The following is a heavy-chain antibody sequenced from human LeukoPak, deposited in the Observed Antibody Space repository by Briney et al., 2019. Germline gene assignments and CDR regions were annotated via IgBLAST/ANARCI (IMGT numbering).Heavy chain of an antibody. CDR2: IIPIFGTA. J-gene: IGHJ3*02. Sequence: SVKVSCKASGGTFSSYAISWVRQAPGQGLEWMGRIIPIFGTANYAQKFQGRGTITTDESTSTAYMELSSLRSEDTAVYYCYYDSSGYYYTRDAFDIWGQGTMVTVSS. V-gene: IGHV1-69*05. CDR3: YYDSSGYYYTRDAFDI. CDR1: GGTFSSYA. D-gene: IGHD3-22*01.